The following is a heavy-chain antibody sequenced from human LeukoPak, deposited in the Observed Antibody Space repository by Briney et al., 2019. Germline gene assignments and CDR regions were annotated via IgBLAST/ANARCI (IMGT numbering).Heavy chain of an antibody. Sequence: PSETLSLTCAVYGGSFSGYYWSWIRQPPGKGLEWIGEINHSGSTNYNPSLKSRVTISVDTSKNQFSLKLSSVTAADTAVYYCARLRVDYYDSSGAPADYWSQGTLVTVSS. J-gene: IGHJ4*02. V-gene: IGHV4-34*01. CDR3: ARLRVDYYDSSGAPADY. CDR1: GGSFSGYY. D-gene: IGHD3-22*01. CDR2: INHSGST.